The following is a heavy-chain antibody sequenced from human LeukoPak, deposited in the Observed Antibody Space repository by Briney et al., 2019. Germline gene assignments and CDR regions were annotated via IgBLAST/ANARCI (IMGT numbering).Heavy chain of an antibody. Sequence: GGSLRLSCAASGFTFSTYSINWVRQAPGKGLEWVSYIRSRDRTIYYADSVKGRFTISTDNAENSLYLQMNSLRAEDTAVYYCARESLAVPFDYWGQGTLVTVSS. CDR2: IRSRDRTI. CDR3: ARESLAVPFDY. CDR1: GFTFSTYS. V-gene: IGHV3-48*01. J-gene: IGHJ4*02. D-gene: IGHD2-15*01.